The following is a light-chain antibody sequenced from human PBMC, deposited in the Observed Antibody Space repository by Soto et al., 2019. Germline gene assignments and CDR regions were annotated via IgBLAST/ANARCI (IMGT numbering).Light chain of an antibody. CDR2: GAS. Sequence: EIVMTQSPATLSVSPGERATLSCRASQSVSSNLAWYQQKPGQAPRLLIYGASARATGIPARFSGSGSGTEFTLTISSLQSADFAIYYCQQYNKWPPGTFGQGTKLEIK. CDR3: QQYNKWPPGT. J-gene: IGKJ2*01. V-gene: IGKV3-15*01. CDR1: QSVSSN.